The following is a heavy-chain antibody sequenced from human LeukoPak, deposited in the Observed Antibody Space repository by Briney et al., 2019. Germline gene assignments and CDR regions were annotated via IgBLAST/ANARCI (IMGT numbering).Heavy chain of an antibody. CDR2: IYPGDSDT. CDR1: GYSFTSYW. CDR3: ARTAQYCSGGSCYYNWFDP. V-gene: IGHV5-51*01. J-gene: IGHJ5*02. D-gene: IGHD2-15*01. Sequence: GESLKISCKGSGYSFTSYWIGWVRQMPGKALGWMGIIYPGDSDTRYSPSFQGQVTISADESISTAYLQWSSLKASDTAMYYCARTAQYCSGGSCYYNWFDPWGQGTLVTVSS.